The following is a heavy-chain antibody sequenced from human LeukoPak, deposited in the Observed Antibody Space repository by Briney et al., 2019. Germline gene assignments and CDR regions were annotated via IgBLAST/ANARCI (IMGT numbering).Heavy chain of an antibody. D-gene: IGHD4-17*01. J-gene: IGHJ5*02. CDR1: GFTFSRYS. CDR3: ARDLGYGALDP. Sequence: GGSLRLSCAASGFTFSRYSMNWVRQAPGKGLEWVALINPDGSQTNYVDSVKGRFTISRDNAENSLYLQMNSLRAEDTAVYYCARDLGYGALDPWGQGTLVTVSS. V-gene: IGHV3-7*01. CDR2: INPDGSQT.